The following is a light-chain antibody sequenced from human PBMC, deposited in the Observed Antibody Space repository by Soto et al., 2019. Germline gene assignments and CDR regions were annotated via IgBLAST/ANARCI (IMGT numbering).Light chain of an antibody. V-gene: IGLV2-11*01. J-gene: IGLJ1*01. CDR1: GSDVGDYDF. CDR3: CSYAGSYTRYV. Sequence: QSAPTQPRSVSGSPGQSVTISCTGTGSDVGDYDFVSWYQQYPGEAPRVMIYDVTKRPSGVPDRFSASKSGNTASLTISGLQAEDEADYYCCSYAGSYTRYVFGSGTKLTVL. CDR2: DVT.